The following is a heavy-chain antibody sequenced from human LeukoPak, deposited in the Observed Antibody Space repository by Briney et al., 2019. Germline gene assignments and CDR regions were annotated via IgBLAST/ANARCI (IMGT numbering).Heavy chain of an antibody. CDR2: IYSGGST. V-gene: IGHV3-53*01. Sequence: PGGSLRLSCAASGFTVSSNHMSWVRQAPGKGLEWVSVIYSGGSTYYADSVKGRFTISRDNSKNTLYLQMNSLRAEDTAVYYCARDTWAYYMDVWGKGTTVTISS. CDR3: ARDTWAYYMDV. CDR1: GFTVSSNH. D-gene: IGHD2/OR15-2a*01. J-gene: IGHJ6*03.